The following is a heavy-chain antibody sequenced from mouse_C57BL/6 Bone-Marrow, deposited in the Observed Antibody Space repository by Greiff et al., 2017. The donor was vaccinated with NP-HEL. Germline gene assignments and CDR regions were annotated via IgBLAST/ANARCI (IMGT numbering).Heavy chain of an antibody. D-gene: IGHD2-2*01. CDR1: GYTFTSYW. CDR3: ARHYGYPWFAY. J-gene: IGHJ3*01. Sequence: QVQLKQPGAELVKPGASVKLSCKASGYTFTSYWMHWVKQRPGQGLEWIGMIHPNSGSTNYNEKFKSKATLTVDKSSSTAYMQLSSLTSEDSAVYYCARHYGYPWFAYWGQGTLVTVSA. CDR2: IHPNSGST. V-gene: IGHV1-64*01.